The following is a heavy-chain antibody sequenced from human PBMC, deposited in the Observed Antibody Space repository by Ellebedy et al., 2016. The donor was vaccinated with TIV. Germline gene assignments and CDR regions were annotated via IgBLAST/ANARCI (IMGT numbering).Heavy chain of an antibody. Sequence: MPSETLSLTCTVSGGSVSSGDYFWGWIRQPPGKGLEWIGYVYYTGSTKYNSSLKSRVTMSVDTSKNQFSLKLISVTAADTAVYYCGRLQFYYDSSDYQQLSNYIDYWGQGMLVTVSS. CDR3: GRLQFYYDSSDYQQLSNYIDY. J-gene: IGHJ4*02. D-gene: IGHD3-22*01. V-gene: IGHV4-61*08. CDR2: VYYTGST. CDR1: GGSVSSGDYF.